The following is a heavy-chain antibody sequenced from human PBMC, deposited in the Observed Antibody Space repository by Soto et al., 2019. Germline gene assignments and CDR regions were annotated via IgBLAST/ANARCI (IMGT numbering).Heavy chain of an antibody. CDR2: IIPVFGTA. Sequence: SVKVSCKASGGTFSRYAISWVRQAPGQGLECMGGIIPVFGTANYAQKFQGRVTITADESTSTAYMELSSLRSEDTAVYYCARGGLTANWFDPWGQGPLVTVSS. J-gene: IGHJ5*02. D-gene: IGHD3-9*01. CDR1: GGTFSRYA. CDR3: ARGGLTANWFDP. V-gene: IGHV1-69*13.